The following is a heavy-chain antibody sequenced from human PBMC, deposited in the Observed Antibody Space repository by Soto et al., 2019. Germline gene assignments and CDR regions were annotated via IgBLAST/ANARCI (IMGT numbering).Heavy chain of an antibody. CDR1: GFTFSDYY. V-gene: IGHV3-11*01. CDR3: ARRMYCSSTSCYLFAFDI. CDR2: ISSSGSTT. Sequence: GGSLRLSCASSGFTFSDYYMSWIRQAPGKGLEWVSYISSSGSTTYYADSVKGRFTISRDNAKNSLYLQMNSLRAEDTAVYYCARRMYCSSTSCYLFAFDIWGQGTMVTVSS. J-gene: IGHJ3*02. D-gene: IGHD2-2*01.